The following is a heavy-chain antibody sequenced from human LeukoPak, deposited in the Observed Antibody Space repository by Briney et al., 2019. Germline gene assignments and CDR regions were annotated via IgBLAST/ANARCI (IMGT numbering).Heavy chain of an antibody. J-gene: IGHJ4*02. V-gene: IGHV4-4*02. CDR3: ARGRITKESCSSTSCYIRAAYDY. D-gene: IGHD2-2*02. CDR2: IYHSGST. CDR1: GGSISSSNW. Sequence: SGTLSLTCAVSGGSISSSNWWSWVRQPPGKGLEWIGEIYHSGSTNYNPSLKGRVTISVDTSKNQFSLKLSSVTAADTAVYYCARGRITKESCSSTSCYIRAAYDYWGQGTLVTVSS.